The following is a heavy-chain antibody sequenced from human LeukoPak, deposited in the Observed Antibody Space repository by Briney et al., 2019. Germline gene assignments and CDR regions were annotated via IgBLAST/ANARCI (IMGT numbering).Heavy chain of an antibody. V-gene: IGHV3-23*01. Sequence: PGGSLRLSCAASGFTFRSYAMNWVRQAPGKGLEWVSTISGSGDNTYYAGSVKGRFTISRDNSKNTLYLQMNSLRAEDTAVYYCAKDANGDYPLYFDYWGQGALVTVSS. J-gene: IGHJ4*02. CDR3: AKDANGDYPLYFDY. CDR2: ISGSGDNT. D-gene: IGHD4-17*01. CDR1: GFTFRSYA.